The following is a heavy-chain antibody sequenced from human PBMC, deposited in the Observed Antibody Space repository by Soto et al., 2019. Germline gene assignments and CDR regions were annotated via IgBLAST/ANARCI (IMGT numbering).Heavy chain of an antibody. CDR1: GFTFSSYN. D-gene: IGHD3-9*01. J-gene: IGHJ4*02. V-gene: IGHV3-21*01. CDR2: ISSSSSYR. Sequence: PGGSLRLSCAASGFTFSSYNMNWVRQAPGKGLEWVSSISSSSSYRYYADSLKGRFTISRDNAKNALYLQMNSLRAEDTAVYYCARDDLRYFERSPVFDYWGQGTLVTVSS. CDR3: ARDDLRYFERSPVFDY.